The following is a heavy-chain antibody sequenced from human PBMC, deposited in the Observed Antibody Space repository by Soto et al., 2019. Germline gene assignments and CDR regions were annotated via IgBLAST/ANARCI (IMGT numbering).Heavy chain of an antibody. CDR1: KFTFSNYA. Sequence: WWSLRLSCLASKFTFSNYAMSWVRQAPGKGLEWVSAISYSGGSTYYADSVKGRFTISRDNSKNTLYLQMNSLRDEDTAVYYCAKVPTGEMATVFQAFDIWGQGTMVTVSS. V-gene: IGHV3-23*01. D-gene: IGHD4-4*01. CDR3: AKVPTGEMATVFQAFDI. J-gene: IGHJ3*02. CDR2: ISYSGGST.